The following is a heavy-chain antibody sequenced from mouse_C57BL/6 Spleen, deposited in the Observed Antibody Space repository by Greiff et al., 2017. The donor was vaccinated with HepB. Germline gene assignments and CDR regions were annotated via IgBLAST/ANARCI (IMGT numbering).Heavy chain of an antibody. V-gene: IGHV1-52*01. CDR2: IDPSDSET. CDR3: ARESSSPWYFDV. J-gene: IGHJ1*03. Sequence: QVQLQQPGAELVRPGSSVKLSCKASGYTFTSYWMHWVKQRPIQGLEWIGNIDPSDSETHYNQKFKDKATLTVDKSSSTAYMQLSSLTSEDSAVYYCARESSSPWYFDVWGTGTTVTVSS. D-gene: IGHD1-1*01. CDR1: GYTFTSYW.